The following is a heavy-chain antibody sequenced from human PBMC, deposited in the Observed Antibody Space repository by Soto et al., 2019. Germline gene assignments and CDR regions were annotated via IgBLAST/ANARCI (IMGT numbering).Heavy chain of an antibody. CDR1: GGTISSEGYF. Sequence: TLSHTCGGSGGTISSEGYFWCWLRQPPGKCLEWIGYMYHSGSTYYNPSLKSRVTISIDRSKNQFSLKLSSVTAADTAMYYCATVPDY. J-gene: IGHJ4*01. CDR3: ATVPDY. CDR2: MYHSGST. V-gene: IGHV4-30-2*01.